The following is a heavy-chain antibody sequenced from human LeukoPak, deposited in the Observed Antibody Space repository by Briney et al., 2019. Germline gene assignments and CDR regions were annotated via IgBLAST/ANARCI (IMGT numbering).Heavy chain of an antibody. CDR1: GFSFSTYW. CDR3: ARDRSPGSY. V-gene: IGHV3-7*03. CDR2: IKQDGSEE. Sequence: GGSLRLSCAVSGFSFSTYWMGWVRQAPGKGLEWVANIKQDGSEEYYVGSVKGRFTISRDNAKNSLYLQMSSLRAEDTAVYYCARDRSPGSYWGQGTLVTVSS. J-gene: IGHJ4*02. D-gene: IGHD3-10*01.